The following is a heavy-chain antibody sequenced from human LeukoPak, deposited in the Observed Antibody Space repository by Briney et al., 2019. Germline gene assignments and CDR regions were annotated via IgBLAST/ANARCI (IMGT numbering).Heavy chain of an antibody. D-gene: IGHD3-3*01. Sequence: SETLSLTCTVSGYSVSSGYYWGWIRQPPGKGLEWIASIYHSGDTYYNPSLKSRVTISVDKSKNQFSLKLSSVTAADTAVYYCARDGGPPFDYWGRGTLVTVSS. CDR1: GYSVSSGYY. V-gene: IGHV4-38-2*02. J-gene: IGHJ4*02. CDR2: IYHSGDT. CDR3: ARDGGPPFDY.